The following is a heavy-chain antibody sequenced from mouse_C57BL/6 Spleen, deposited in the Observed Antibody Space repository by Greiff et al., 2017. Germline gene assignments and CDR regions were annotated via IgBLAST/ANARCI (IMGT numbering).Heavy chain of an antibody. CDR1: GYAFSSYW. D-gene: IGHD2-3*01. J-gene: IGHJ4*01. CDR2: IYPGDGDT. CDR3: ARRYDGYYSYYYAMDY. V-gene: IGHV1-80*01. Sequence: QVQLQQSGAELVKPGASVKISCKASGYAFSSYWMNWVKQRPGKGLEWIGQIYPGDGDTNYNGKFKGKATLTADKSSSTAYMQLSSLTSEDSAVYFCARRYDGYYSYYYAMDYWGQGTSVTVSS.